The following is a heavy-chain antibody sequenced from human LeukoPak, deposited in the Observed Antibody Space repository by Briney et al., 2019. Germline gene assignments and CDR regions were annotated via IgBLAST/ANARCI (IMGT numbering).Heavy chain of an antibody. Sequence: GGSLRLSCAASGFTFSSYSMNWVRQAPGKGLEWVSPISSSSSYIYYADSVKGRFTISRDNAKNSLYLQMNSLRAEDTAVYYCARDLSSSGWYGVYFDYWGQGTLVTVSS. CDR3: ARDLSSSGWYGVYFDY. CDR2: ISSSSSYI. V-gene: IGHV3-21*01. CDR1: GFTFSSYS. D-gene: IGHD6-19*01. J-gene: IGHJ4*02.